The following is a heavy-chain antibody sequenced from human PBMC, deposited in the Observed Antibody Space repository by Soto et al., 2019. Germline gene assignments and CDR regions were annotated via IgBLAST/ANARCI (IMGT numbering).Heavy chain of an antibody. D-gene: IGHD2-8*01. CDR1: GGSFSGYY. CDR3: AKVRGVLMVTNVFDY. V-gene: IGHV4-34*01. CDR2: INHSGST. Sequence: PSETLSLTCAFYGGSFSGYYWIWIRQPPGKGLEWIGEINHSGSTNYNPSLKSRVTISVDTSKNQFSLKLSSVTAEDTAVYFCAKVRGVLMVTNVFDYWGQGTLVTVSS. J-gene: IGHJ4*02.